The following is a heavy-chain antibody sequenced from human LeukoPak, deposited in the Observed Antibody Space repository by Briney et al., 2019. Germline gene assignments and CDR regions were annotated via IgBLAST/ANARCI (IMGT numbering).Heavy chain of an antibody. CDR3: ARVRYYDNGGYSYFDY. Sequence: GASVKVSCKASGYTFTSYYLHWVRQAPGQGLEWMGIINPNGGSTSNAQKFQGRVTMTRDTSTSTVYMELSRLRSEDTAVYYCARVRYYDNGGYSYFDYWGQGTLVTVSS. CDR2: INPNGGST. V-gene: IGHV1-46*01. CDR1: GYTFTSYY. J-gene: IGHJ4*02. D-gene: IGHD3-22*01.